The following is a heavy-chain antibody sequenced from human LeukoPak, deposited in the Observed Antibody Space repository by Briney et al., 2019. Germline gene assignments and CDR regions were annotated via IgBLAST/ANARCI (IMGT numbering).Heavy chain of an antibody. CDR2: INPSGGGT. Sequence: ASVKVSCKASGYTFTSFSFHWVRQAPGQGLEWMGIINPSGGGTMYAQKFQDRLTMTRDMSTSTVYMELSSLRSEDTAVYYCARQLTVTTSAFDIWGQGTMVTVSS. CDR3: ARQLTVTTSAFDI. CDR1: GYTFTSFS. D-gene: IGHD4-17*01. V-gene: IGHV1-46*01. J-gene: IGHJ3*02.